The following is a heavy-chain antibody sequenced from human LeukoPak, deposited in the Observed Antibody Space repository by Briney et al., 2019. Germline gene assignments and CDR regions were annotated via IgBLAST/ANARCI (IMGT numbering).Heavy chain of an antibody. J-gene: IGHJ4*02. D-gene: IGHD5-18*01. CDR1: GFTFSNAW. CDR3: TTDATRIQLWLPYDY. Sequence: GGSLRLSCAASGFTFSNAWMSWVRQAPGKGLEWVGRIKSKTDGGTTDYAAPVKGRFTISRDDSKNTLYLQMNSLKTEDTAVYYCTTDATRIQLWLPYDYWGQGTLVTVSS. CDR2: IKSKTDGGTT. V-gene: IGHV3-15*01.